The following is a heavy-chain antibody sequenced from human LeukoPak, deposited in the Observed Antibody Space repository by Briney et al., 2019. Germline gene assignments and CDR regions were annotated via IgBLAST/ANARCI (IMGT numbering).Heavy chain of an antibody. CDR2: IKEDGSEK. CDR1: GFTFSNYW. Sequence: PGGSLRLSCAASGFTFSNYWMSWVRQGPGKGLEWVANIKEDGSEKYYVDSVKGRFSISRDNAKNSLHLQMNSLRAEDTAVYCCARDQGYAFYDYWGQGTLVVVSS. V-gene: IGHV3-7*01. J-gene: IGHJ4*02. CDR3: ARDQGYAFYDY. D-gene: IGHD2-2*01.